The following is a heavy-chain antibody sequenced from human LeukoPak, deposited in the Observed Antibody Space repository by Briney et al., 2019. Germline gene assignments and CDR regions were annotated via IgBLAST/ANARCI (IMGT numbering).Heavy chain of an antibody. V-gene: IGHV4-34*01. D-gene: IGHD3-3*01. CDR2: INHSGST. CDR1: GGSFSGYY. Sequence: PSETLSLTCAVYGGSFSGYYWSWIRQPPGKGLEWIGEINHSGSTNYNPSLKSRVTISVDTSKNQFSLKLSSVTAADTAVYYCARGRRDFWSGYYIPPYYFDYWGQGTLVTVSS. J-gene: IGHJ4*02. CDR3: ARGRRDFWSGYYIPPYYFDY.